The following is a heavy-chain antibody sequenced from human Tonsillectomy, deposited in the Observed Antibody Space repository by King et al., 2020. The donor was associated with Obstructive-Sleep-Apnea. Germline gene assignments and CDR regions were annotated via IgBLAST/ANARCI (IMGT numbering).Heavy chain of an antibody. CDR2: ISYDGSNE. D-gene: IGHD3-16*02. V-gene: IGHV3-30*09. J-gene: IGHJ4*02. CDR1: GFTFSSYA. CDR3: ARDGRYYDYLWGSYRYTSYFDY. Sequence: QLVQSGGGVVQPGRSLRLSCAASGFTFSSYAMHWVRQAPGKGLEWVAVISYDGSNEYYGEAVKGRFAISRDNSKNTLYLQMNSLRAEDTAIYYCARDGRYYDYLWGSYRYTSYFDYWGQGTLVTVSS.